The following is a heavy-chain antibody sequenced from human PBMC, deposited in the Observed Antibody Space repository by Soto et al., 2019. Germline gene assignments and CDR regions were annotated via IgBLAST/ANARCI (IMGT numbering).Heavy chain of an antibody. J-gene: IGHJ6*02. D-gene: IGHD3-22*01. V-gene: IGHV2-5*01. CDR1: GFSLSTSGEG. Sequence: SGPTLVKPTQTLTLTCTFSGFSLSTSGEGVGWIRQPPGKSLEWLALIYWNDDKRYSPSLKSRLTITKDTSKNQVVLTMTNMDPVDTATYYCAHTGSSGYYLSYYYYGMDVWGQGTTVTVSS. CDR3: AHTGSSGYYLSYYYYGMDV. CDR2: IYWNDDK.